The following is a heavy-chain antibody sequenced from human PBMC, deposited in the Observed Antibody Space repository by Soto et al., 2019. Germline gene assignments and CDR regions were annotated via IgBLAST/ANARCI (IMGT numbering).Heavy chain of an antibody. J-gene: IGHJ6*02. Sequence: PSETLSLTCAVSGGSISSGGYSWSWIRQPPGKGLEWIGYIYHSGSTYYNPSLKSRVTISVDRSKNQFSLKLSSVTAADTAVYYCARDQIRGVMDVWGQGTTVTVSS. D-gene: IGHD3-10*01. V-gene: IGHV4-30-2*01. CDR1: GGSISSGGYS. CDR3: ARDQIRGVMDV. CDR2: IYHSGST.